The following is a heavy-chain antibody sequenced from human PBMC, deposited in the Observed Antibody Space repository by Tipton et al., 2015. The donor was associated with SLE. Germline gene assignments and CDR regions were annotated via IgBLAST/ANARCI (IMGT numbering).Heavy chain of an antibody. CDR2: ISAYNGNT. Sequence: QVQLVQSGAEVKKPGASVKVSCKASGYTFTSYGISWVRQAPGQGLEWMGWISAYNGNTNYAQKLQGRVTMNTDTSTSTAYMELRSLRSDDTAVYYCARVGITMVRGVRLPLHYFGYWGQGTLVTVSS. CDR1: GYTFTSYG. V-gene: IGHV1-18*01. J-gene: IGHJ4*02. D-gene: IGHD3-10*01. CDR3: ARVGITMVRGVRLPLHYFGY.